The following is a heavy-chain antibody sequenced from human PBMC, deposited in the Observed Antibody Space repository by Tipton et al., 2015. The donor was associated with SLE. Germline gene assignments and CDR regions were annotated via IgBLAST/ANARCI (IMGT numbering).Heavy chain of an antibody. CDR3: ARDYYGSGFDAFDI. CDR2: IYYSGST. J-gene: IGHJ3*02. D-gene: IGHD3-10*01. Sequence: TLSLTCAVYGGSFSGYYWSWIRQPPGKGLEWIGYIYYSGSTNYNPSLKSRVTISEDTSKNQFSLKLSSVTAADTAVYYCARDYYGSGFDAFDIWGQGTMVTVSS. V-gene: IGHV4-59*01. CDR1: GGSFSGYY.